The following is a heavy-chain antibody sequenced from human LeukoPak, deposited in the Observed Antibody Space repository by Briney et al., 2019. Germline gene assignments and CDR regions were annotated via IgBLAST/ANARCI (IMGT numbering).Heavy chain of an antibody. V-gene: IGHV3-53*01. J-gene: IGHJ4*02. CDR1: GFTFSSND. CDR2: IYSGGST. D-gene: IGHD1/OR15-1a*01. CDR3: GRTPGEQFFYY. Sequence: GGSLRLSCAASGFTFSSNDMRWVRQAPGKGLEWVSSIYSGGSTYYADSVKGGFTISRGNSKNTLHLQMKSLRSHDTAVYYSGRTPGEQFFYYWGQGTLVTVSS.